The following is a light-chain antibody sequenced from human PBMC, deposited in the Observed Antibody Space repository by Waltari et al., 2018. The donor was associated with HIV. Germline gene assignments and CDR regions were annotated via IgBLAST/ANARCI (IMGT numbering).Light chain of an antibody. J-gene: IGLJ1*01. CDR2: EVN. Sequence: QSALTQPASVSGSPGQSITISCTGTSSDVGSYNYVFWYQQEPGKAPKLMIYEVNDRPSGISNRFSGSKSGNTASLTISGLQAEDEADYYCSSLTSGSTRYVFGTGTKVTVL. V-gene: IGLV2-14*01. CDR1: SSDVGSYNY. CDR3: SSLTSGSTRYV.